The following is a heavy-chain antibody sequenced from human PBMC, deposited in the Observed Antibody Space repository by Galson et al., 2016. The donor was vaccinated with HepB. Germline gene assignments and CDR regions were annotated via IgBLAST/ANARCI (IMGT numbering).Heavy chain of an antibody. CDR2: ISGSGGRT. J-gene: IGHJ6*02. CDR1: GFTFSNYV. V-gene: IGHV3-23*01. Sequence: SLRLSCAASGFTFSNYVMSWVRQAPGKGLGWVSAISGSGGRTYYADSVKGRFTISRDNAKNSLYLQMNSLRAEDTALYYCARDRIAAAVYYYGMDVWGQGATVTVSS. D-gene: IGHD6-25*01. CDR3: ARDRIAAAVYYYGMDV.